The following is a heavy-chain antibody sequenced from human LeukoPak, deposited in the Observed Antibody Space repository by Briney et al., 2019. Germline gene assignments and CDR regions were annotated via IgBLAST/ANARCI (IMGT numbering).Heavy chain of an antibody. V-gene: IGHV3-7*01. CDR3: ARVRTEWYIDL. CDR1: GFIFNSHW. CDR2: IRQDGGDK. Sequence: GGSLRLSCAGSGFIFNSHWMTWVRQAPGMGLEWVGNIRQDGGDKFYADSVRGRFTISRDNAKNSLYLHLNSLRAEDTAIYYCARVRTEWYIDLWGRGTLVTVSP. J-gene: IGHJ2*01. D-gene: IGHD2-8*02.